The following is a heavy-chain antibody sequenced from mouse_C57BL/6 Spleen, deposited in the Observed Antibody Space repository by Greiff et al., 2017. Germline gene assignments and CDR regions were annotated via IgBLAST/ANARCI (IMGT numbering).Heavy chain of an antibody. V-gene: IGHV1-9*01. D-gene: IGHD1-1*01. CDR1: GYTFTGYW. Sequence: VKLQESGAELMKPGASVKLSCKATGYTFTGYWIEWVKQRPGHGLEWIGEILPGSGSTNYNEKFKGKATFTADTSSDTAYMQLSSLTTEDSAIYYCARRIYYYGSSYLYAMDYWGQGTSVTVSS. CDR2: ILPGSGST. J-gene: IGHJ4*01. CDR3: ARRIYYYGSSYLYAMDY.